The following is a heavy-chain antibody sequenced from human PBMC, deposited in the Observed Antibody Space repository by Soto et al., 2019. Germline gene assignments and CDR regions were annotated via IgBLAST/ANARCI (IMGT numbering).Heavy chain of an antibody. V-gene: IGHV1-18*01. CDR3: ARDYPANLDYYDSSGYYYGH. CDR1: GYTFTSYG. CDR2: MSAYNLKT. Sequence: EASVKVSCKASGYTFTSYGISWVRQAPGHGLEWMAWMSAYNLKTIYAQKVQGRVTMTTDTSTSTAYMELRSLRSDDTAVYYCARDYPANLDYYDSSGYYYGHWGQGTLVTVSS. J-gene: IGHJ4*02. D-gene: IGHD3-22*01.